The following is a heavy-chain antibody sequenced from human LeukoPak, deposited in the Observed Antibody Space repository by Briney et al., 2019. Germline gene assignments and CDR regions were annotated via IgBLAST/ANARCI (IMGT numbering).Heavy chain of an antibody. CDR1: GGSISSSSYY. V-gene: IGHV4-39*07. CDR3: ARVAILGAIADY. Sequence: SETLSLTCTVSGGSISSSSYYWGWIRQPPGKGLEWIGSIYYSGSTYYNPSLKSRVTISVDTSKNQFSLKLSSVTAADTAVYYCARVAILGAIADYWGQGTLVTVSS. D-gene: IGHD1-26*01. CDR2: IYYSGST. J-gene: IGHJ4*02.